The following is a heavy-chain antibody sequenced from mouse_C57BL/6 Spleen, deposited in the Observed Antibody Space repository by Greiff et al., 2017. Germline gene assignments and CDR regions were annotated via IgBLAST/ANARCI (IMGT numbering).Heavy chain of an antibody. J-gene: IGHJ1*03. CDR2: IRRKSSNYAT. Sequence: EVQVEESGGGLVQPKGSLKLSCAASGFTFNTYAMPWVRQAPGKGLEWVARIRRKSSNYATYYADSVKDRFTISRDDSQSMLYLQMNNLKTEDTAMYYCVRGGGYFDVWGTGTTVTVSA. V-gene: IGHV10-3*01. CDR3: VRGGGYFDV. CDR1: GFTFNTYA.